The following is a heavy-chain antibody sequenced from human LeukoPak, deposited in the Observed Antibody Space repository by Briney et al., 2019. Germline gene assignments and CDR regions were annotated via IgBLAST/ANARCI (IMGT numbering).Heavy chain of an antibody. CDR1: GGSISSYY. D-gene: IGHD6-13*01. CDR3: ARREGSSWAFDY. CDR2: IYYSGST. Sequence: SEILSLTCTVSGGSISSYYWSWIRQPPGKGLEWIGYIYYSGSTNYNPSLKSRVTISVDTSKNRFSLKLSSVTAADTAVYYCARREGSSWAFDYWGQGTLVTVSS. J-gene: IGHJ4*02. V-gene: IGHV4-59*08.